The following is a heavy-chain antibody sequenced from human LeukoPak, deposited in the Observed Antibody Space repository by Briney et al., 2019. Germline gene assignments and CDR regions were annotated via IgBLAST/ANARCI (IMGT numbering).Heavy chain of an antibody. CDR1: GFTFSIYW. Sequence: GGSLRLSCAASGFTFSIYWMSWVRQAPGKGLEWVANIKQDGSEKYYVDSVKGRFTISRDNAKNSLYLEMDSLRAEDTAVYYCARDQRWRFNFDSWGQGILVTVSS. J-gene: IGHJ4*02. CDR3: ARDQRWRFNFDS. CDR2: IKQDGSEK. V-gene: IGHV3-7*01. D-gene: IGHD4-23*01.